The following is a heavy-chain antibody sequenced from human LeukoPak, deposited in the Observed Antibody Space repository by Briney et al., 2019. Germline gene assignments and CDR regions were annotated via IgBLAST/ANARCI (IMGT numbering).Heavy chain of an antibody. V-gene: IGHV3-33*01. Sequence: PGRSLRLSCAASGFTFSSYGMHWVRQAPGKGLEWVAVIWYDGSNKYYADSVKGRFTISRDNSKNTLYLQMNSLRAEDTAVYYCAREVGDYDSSGYYGWYDYWGQGTLVTVPS. J-gene: IGHJ4*02. D-gene: IGHD3-22*01. CDR3: AREVGDYDSSGYYGWYDY. CDR2: IWYDGSNK. CDR1: GFTFSSYG.